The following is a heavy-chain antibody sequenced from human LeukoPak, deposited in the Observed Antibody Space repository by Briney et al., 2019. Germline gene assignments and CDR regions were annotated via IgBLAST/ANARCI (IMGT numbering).Heavy chain of an antibody. CDR3: ATPKPGSGSQFDY. Sequence: ASVKVSCKVSGYTLTELSMHWVRQAPGKGLEWMGGFDPEDGETIYAQKFQGRVTMTEDTSTDTAYMELSSPRSEDTAVYYCATPKPGSGSQFDYWGQGTLVTVSS. V-gene: IGHV1-24*01. D-gene: IGHD3-10*01. CDR2: FDPEDGET. CDR1: GYTLTELS. J-gene: IGHJ4*02.